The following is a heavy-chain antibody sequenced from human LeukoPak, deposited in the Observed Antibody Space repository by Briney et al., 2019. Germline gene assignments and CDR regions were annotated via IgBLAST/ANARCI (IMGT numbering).Heavy chain of an antibody. CDR2: TNSKSGGT. CDR3: AREEYGFDP. V-gene: IGHV1-2*02. Sequence: ASVKVSCKASGYTFTGYYMHWVRQAPGQGLEWMGWTNSKSGGTNYAQKFQGRVTMTRDTSIHTAYMELSRLRSDDTAVYYCAREEYGFDPWGQGTLVTVSS. D-gene: IGHD2-2*01. CDR1: GYTFTGYY. J-gene: IGHJ5*02.